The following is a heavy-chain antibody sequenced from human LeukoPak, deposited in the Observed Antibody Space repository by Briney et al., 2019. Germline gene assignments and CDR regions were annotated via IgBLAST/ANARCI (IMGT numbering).Heavy chain of an antibody. CDR1: GFTFSSYG. V-gene: IGHV3-30*18. CDR3: AEDLGAVVPAAMGLDY. Sequence: GRSLRLSCAASGFTFSSYGMHWVRQAPGKGLEWVAVISYDGSNKYYADSVKGRFAISRDNSKNTLYLQMNSLRAEDTAVYYCAEDLGAVVPAAMGLDYWGQGTLVTVSS. D-gene: IGHD2-2*01. CDR2: ISYDGSNK. J-gene: IGHJ4*02.